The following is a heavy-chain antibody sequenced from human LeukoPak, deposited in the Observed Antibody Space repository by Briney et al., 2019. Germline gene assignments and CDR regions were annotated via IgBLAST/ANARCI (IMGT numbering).Heavy chain of an antibody. CDR3: ARRGSIAVASPLYYFDY. D-gene: IGHD6-19*01. CDR2: INPSGGST. V-gene: IGHV1-46*01. J-gene: IGHJ4*02. CDR1: GYTFTSYY. Sequence: ASVKVSCKASGYTFTSYYMHWVRQAPGQGLEWMGIINPSGGSTSYAQKFQGRVTMTRDTSTSTVYMELSSLRSEDTAVYYCARRGSIAVASPLYYFDYWGQGTLVTVSS.